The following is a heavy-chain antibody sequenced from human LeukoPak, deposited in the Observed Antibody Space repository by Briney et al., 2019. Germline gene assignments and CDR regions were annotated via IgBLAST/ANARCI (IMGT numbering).Heavy chain of an antibody. CDR3: VRGYRSSWFDY. D-gene: IGHD6-19*01. J-gene: IGHJ5*01. V-gene: IGHV3-7*01. CDR2: IKEDGSAK. CDR1: GFTFSNYW. Sequence: GGSLRLSCAASGFTFSNYWMTWVRQAPGKGLEWVANIKEDGSAKFYVDPVRGRFTISRDNAKNSLYLQMNSLGAEDTAVYYCVRGYRSSWFDYWGQGTLVTVSS.